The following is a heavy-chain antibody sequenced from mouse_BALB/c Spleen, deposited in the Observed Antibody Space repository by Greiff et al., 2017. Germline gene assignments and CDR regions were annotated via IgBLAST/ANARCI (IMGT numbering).Heavy chain of an antibody. CDR2: ISNGGGST. CDR1: GFTFSSYT. V-gene: IGHV5-12-2*01. Sequence: DVMLVESGGGLVQPGGSLKLSCAASGFTFSSYTMSWVRQTPEKRLEWVAYISNGGGSTYYPDTVKGRFTISRDNAKNTLYLQMSSLKSEDTAMYYCARQGYGNYLFAYWGQGTLVTVSA. CDR3: ARQGYGNYLFAY. J-gene: IGHJ3*01. D-gene: IGHD2-1*01.